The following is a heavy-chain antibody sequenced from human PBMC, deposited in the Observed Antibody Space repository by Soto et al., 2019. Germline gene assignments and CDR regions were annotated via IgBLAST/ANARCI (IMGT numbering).Heavy chain of an antibody. CDR2: IYHSGST. Sequence: QVQLQESGPGLVKPSGTLSLTCAVSSGSISSSNWWSWVRQPPGKGQEWLGEIYHSGSTNYNPSLKSRVTISVDKSKYQFSLKLSSVTAADTAVYYFARGYSNYRAFDYWGQGTLVTVSS. V-gene: IGHV4-4*02. CDR3: ARGYSNYRAFDY. CDR1: SGSISSSNW. D-gene: IGHD4-4*01. J-gene: IGHJ4*02.